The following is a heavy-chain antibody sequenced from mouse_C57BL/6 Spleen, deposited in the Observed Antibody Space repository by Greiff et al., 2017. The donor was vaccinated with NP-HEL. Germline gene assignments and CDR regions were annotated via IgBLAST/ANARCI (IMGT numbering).Heavy chain of an antibody. CDR1: GYSITSGYY. CDR2: ISYDGSN. D-gene: IGHD2-4*01. CDR3: AREGYDYGN. J-gene: IGHJ2*01. V-gene: IGHV3-6*01. Sequence: EVKLVESGPGLVKPSQSLSLTCSVTGYSITSGYYWNWIRQFPGNKLEWMGYISYDGSNNYNPSLKNRISITRDTSKNQFFLKLNSVTTEDTATYYCAREGYDYGNWGQGTTLTVSS.